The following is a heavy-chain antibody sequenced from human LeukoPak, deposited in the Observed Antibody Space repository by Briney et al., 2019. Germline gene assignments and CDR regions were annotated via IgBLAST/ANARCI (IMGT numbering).Heavy chain of an antibody. D-gene: IGHD1-26*01. CDR2: INHSGST. Sequence: SETLSLTCAVYGGSFSGYYWSWIRQPPGKGLEWIGEINHSGSTNYNPSLKSRVTISVHTSKNQFSLKLSSVTAADTAVYYCARPPPTIVGAIYWGQGTLVTVSS. V-gene: IGHV4-34*01. CDR3: ARPPPTIVGAIY. J-gene: IGHJ4*02. CDR1: GGSFSGYY.